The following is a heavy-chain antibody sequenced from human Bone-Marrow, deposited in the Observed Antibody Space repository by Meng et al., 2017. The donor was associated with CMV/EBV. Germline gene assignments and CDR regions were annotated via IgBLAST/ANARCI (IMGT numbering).Heavy chain of an antibody. CDR2: IYRNDEK. J-gene: IGHJ4*02. V-gene: IGHV2-5*01. CDR3: AHSKLGWLFY. D-gene: IGHD3-22*01. Sequence: SGPTLVKPPQTLTLTCTFSGYSLSTSGVGVCCIRQPPGPALEWLALIYRNDEKRYSPSLKSRLTITKDTSKNQVVLTMTNMDPVDTATYYCAHSKLGWLFYWGQGTLVTVSS. CDR1: GYSLSTSGVG.